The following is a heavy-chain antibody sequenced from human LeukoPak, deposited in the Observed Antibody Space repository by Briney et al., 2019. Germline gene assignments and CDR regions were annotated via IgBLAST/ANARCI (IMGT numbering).Heavy chain of an antibody. CDR1: GFTFSRYA. D-gene: IGHD6-6*01. V-gene: IGHV3-30*14. J-gene: IGHJ5*02. CDR3: VKDRHGSSSVWFDP. Sequence: GGSLRLSCATSGFTFSRYAMHWVRQAPGKGLEWVALISYDANIGSNKYYADSVKGRFTISRDNSKNTLYLQMSSLRAEDTAVYYCVKDRHGSSSVWFDPWGQGTLVTVSS. CDR2: ISYDANIGSNK.